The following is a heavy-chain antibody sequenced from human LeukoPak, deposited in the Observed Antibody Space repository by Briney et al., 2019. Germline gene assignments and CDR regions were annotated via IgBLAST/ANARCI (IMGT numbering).Heavy chain of an antibody. J-gene: IGHJ4*02. D-gene: IGHD5-24*01. CDR1: GFSFSTYT. CDR3: ARGAGWLQLHYFDY. V-gene: IGHV3-33*08. Sequence: GGSLRLSCAASGFSFSTYTMNWARQAPGKGLEWVAVIWYDGSNKYYADSVKGRFTISRDNSKNTLYLQMNSLRAEDTAVYYCARGAGWLQLHYFDYWGQGTLVTVSS. CDR2: IWYDGSNK.